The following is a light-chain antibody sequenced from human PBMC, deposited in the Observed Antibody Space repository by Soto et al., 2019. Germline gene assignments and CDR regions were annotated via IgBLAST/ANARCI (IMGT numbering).Light chain of an antibody. CDR1: QSVSSNY. J-gene: IGKJ2*01. Sequence: EIVLTQSPGTLSLSPGDRATLSCRASQSVSSNYLAWYQQKPGQAPRLLIYGASRGAAGIPDVFSGSGAWTDFTLSISRLEPEDFAVYFCQQYGRSPMFTFGQGTKLEVK. CDR3: QQYGRSPMFT. CDR2: GAS. V-gene: IGKV3-20*01.